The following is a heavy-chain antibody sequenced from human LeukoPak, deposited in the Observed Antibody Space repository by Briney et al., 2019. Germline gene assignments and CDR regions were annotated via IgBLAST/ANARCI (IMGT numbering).Heavy chain of an antibody. CDR3: ARAPSLLWFGELLPDY. D-gene: IGHD3-10*01. Sequence: PGGSLRPSCAASGFTFSSYWMHWVRQAPGKGLVWVSRINSDGSSTSYADSVKGRFTISRDNAKNTLYLQMNSLRAEDTAVYYCARAPSLLWFGELLPDYWGQGTLVTVSS. V-gene: IGHV3-74*01. J-gene: IGHJ4*02. CDR1: GFTFSSYW. CDR2: INSDGSST.